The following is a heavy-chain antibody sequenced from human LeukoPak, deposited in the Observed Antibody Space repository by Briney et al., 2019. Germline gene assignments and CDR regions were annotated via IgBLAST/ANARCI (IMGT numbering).Heavy chain of an antibody. V-gene: IGHV3-23*01. Sequence: GGSLRLSCAASGFAFCGYAMSWVRQAPGQGRGGGSALGGSGGSTYYADPVKGRFTISRDNSKNPLYLQMNSLTAEDTAVYYCAKHRGDSSSWYYFDYWGQGTLVTVSS. CDR2: LGGSGGST. J-gene: IGHJ4*02. CDR3: AKHRGDSSSWYYFDY. CDR1: GFAFCGYA. D-gene: IGHD6-13*01.